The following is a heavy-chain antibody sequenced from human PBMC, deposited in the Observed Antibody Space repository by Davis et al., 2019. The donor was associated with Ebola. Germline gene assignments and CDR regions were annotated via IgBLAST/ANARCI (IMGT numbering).Heavy chain of an antibody. CDR1: GFTFSSYW. V-gene: IGHV3-30*03. J-gene: IGHJ6*02. CDR2: ISYDGSNK. Sequence: GGSLRLSCAASGFTFSSYWMSWVRQAPGKGLEWVAVISYDGSNKYYADSVKGRFTISRDNSKNTLYLQMNSLRAEDTAVYYCARGTGPYYYYGMDVWGQGTTVTVSS. CDR3: ARGTGPYYYYGMDV. D-gene: IGHD1-1*01.